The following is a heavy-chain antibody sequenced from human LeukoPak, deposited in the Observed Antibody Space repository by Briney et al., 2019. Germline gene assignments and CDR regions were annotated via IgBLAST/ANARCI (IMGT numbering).Heavy chain of an antibody. V-gene: IGHV3-23*01. Sequence: GGSLRLSCAASGFTFSSYVMSWVRQAPGKGLEWVSGISGSGGSTYYADSVKGRFTISRDNSKNTLYLQMHSLRAEDTAVYYCATTLLRASTYMDVGGKGTTVTVSS. CDR3: ATTLLRASTYMDV. J-gene: IGHJ6*03. CDR2: ISGSGGST. D-gene: IGHD1-1*01. CDR1: GFTFSSYV.